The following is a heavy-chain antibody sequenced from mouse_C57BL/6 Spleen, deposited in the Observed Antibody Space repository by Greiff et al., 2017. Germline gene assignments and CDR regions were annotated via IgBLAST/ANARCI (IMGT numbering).Heavy chain of an antibody. CDR2: IYPGSGST. J-gene: IGHJ1*03. Sequence: QVQLQQPGAELVKPGASVKMSCKASGYTFTSYWITWVKQRPGQGLEWIGDIYPGSGSTNYNEKFKSKATLTVDTSSSTAYMQLSSLTSEDSAVYYCARPPITTGVAHWYFDVWGTGTTVTVSS. V-gene: IGHV1-55*01. D-gene: IGHD1-1*01. CDR1: GYTFTSYW. CDR3: ARPPITTGVAHWYFDV.